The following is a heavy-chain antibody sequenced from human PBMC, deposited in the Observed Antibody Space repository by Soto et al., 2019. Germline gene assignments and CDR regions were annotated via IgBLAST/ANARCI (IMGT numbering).Heavy chain of an antibody. CDR3: ARDWVRFLEWNAINWFDL. V-gene: IGHV1-18*01. CDR1: GCTFSSYT. J-gene: IGHJ5*02. D-gene: IGHD3-3*01. Sequence: GASVKVSCKSSGCTFSSYTISCVRQAPEQGLEWMGRIIAYNGNTNYAQKFQGRVTMTTDTSTSTAYMELRSLRSDDTAVYYCARDWVRFLEWNAINWFDLWGQGTLVTVSS. CDR2: IIAYNGNT.